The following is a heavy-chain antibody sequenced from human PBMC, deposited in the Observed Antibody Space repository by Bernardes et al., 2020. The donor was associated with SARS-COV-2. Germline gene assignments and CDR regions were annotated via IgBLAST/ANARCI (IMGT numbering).Heavy chain of an antibody. CDR1: GFSFSTSS. D-gene: IGHD1-26*01. Sequence: GGSLRLSCAASGFSFSTSSMTWVRQTPAKGLEWVATIRGGGDSTSHADSVRGRFTISRDNSKSTLYLQMNSLRAEDTAVYYCAKDSGSYSYWGQGTLVTVSS. V-gene: IGHV3-23*01. CDR3: AKDSGSYSY. CDR2: IRGGGDST. J-gene: IGHJ4*02.